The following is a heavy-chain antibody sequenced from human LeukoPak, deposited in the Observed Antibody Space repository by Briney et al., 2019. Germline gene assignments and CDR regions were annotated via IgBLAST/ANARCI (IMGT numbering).Heavy chain of an antibody. Sequence: GGSLRLSCAASGFTFSSYEMNWVRQAPGKGLEGVSYISSSGSTIYYADSVKGGFSISRDNAKNSLYLQMNSLGAEDTAVYYCAELGITMIGGVWGKETTVTISS. CDR2: ISSSGSTI. CDR3: AELGITMIGGV. V-gene: IGHV3-48*03. D-gene: IGHD3-10*02. CDR1: GFTFSSYE. J-gene: IGHJ6*04.